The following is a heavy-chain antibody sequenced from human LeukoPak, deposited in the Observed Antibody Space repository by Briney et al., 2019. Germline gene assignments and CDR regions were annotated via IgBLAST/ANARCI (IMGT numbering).Heavy chain of an antibody. D-gene: IGHD1-26*01. CDR1: GGSISSGGYY. CDR3: GRADSGGSYLGAGGWFDP. CDR2: VYHSGST. J-gene: IGHJ5*02. V-gene: IGHV4-30-2*01. Sequence: SQTLSLTCTVSGGSISSGGYYWSWIRQPPGKGLEWFGYVYHSGSTNYNPSLKSRVTISVDRTKNQFSLKLSSVTAADTAVYYCGRADSGGSYLGAGGWFDPWGQGTLVTVSS.